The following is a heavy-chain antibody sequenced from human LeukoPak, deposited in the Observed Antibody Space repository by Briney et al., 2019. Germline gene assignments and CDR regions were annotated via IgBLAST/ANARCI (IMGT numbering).Heavy chain of an antibody. V-gene: IGHV3-64*01. D-gene: IGHD3-10*01. CDR2: ISSNGGST. CDR3: ARDQEKIMVRGTRYYMDV. J-gene: IGHJ6*03. CDR1: GFTFSSYA. Sequence: GGSLRLSCAASGFTFSSYAMHWGRQAPGKGLEYVSAISSNGGSTYYANSVKGRFTISRDNSKNTLYLQMGSLRAEDMAVYYCARDQEKIMVRGTRYYMDVWGKGTTVTVSS.